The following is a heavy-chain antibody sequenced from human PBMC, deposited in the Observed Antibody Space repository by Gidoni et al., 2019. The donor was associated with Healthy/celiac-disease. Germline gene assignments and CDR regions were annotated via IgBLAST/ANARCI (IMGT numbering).Heavy chain of an antibody. V-gene: IGHV3-30*18. Sequence: PGKGLEWVAVISYDGSNKYYADAVKGRFTISRDNSKNTLYLQMNSLIAEDTAVYSCAKPYPRWELQTNELDYWGQGTLVTVSS. D-gene: IGHD1-26*01. CDR2: ISYDGSNK. CDR3: AKPYPRWELQTNELDY. J-gene: IGHJ4*02.